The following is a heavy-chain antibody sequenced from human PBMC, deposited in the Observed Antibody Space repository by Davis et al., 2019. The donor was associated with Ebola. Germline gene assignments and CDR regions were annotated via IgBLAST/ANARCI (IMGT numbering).Heavy chain of an antibody. CDR2: IGVNAVET. Sequence: GESLKISCAASGFTFSDYPMTWLRQSSGKGLEWVSTIGVNAVETFYADSVKRRFTISRDNSKNTLYLQMNSLRAEDTAVYYCARDSVDPGIAVAPVYGMDVWGQGTTVTVSS. CDR3: ARDSVDPGIAVAPVYGMDV. V-gene: IGHV3-23*01. D-gene: IGHD6-19*01. J-gene: IGHJ6*02. CDR1: GFTFSDYP.